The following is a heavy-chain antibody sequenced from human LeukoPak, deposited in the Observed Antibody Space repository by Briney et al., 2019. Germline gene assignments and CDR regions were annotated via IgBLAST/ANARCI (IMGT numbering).Heavy chain of an antibody. D-gene: IGHD6-13*01. V-gene: IGHV3-9*01. CDR3: TTAARSSWSHYPIDY. CDR2: ISWNSGTF. J-gene: IGHJ4*02. Sequence: PGGSLRLSCTASGFSFDDYAMHWVRQAPGKGLEWVAGISWNSGTFDYVDSVKGRFTISRDNAKNSLYLQMNSLKTEDTAVYYCTTAARSSWSHYPIDYWGQGTLVTVSS. CDR1: GFSFDDYA.